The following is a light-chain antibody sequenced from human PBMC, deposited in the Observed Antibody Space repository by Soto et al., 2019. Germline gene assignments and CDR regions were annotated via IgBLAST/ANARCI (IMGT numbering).Light chain of an antibody. J-gene: IGKJ4*01. CDR2: GAS. Sequence: ELVFPPSKATLSFSPGERSPLSVRARQSVSSSYLAWYQQKPGQDNRLLIYGASSGATGITDRFSGSGSGTDFTLTISRMETEDFAVYYCQKYGSSPITFGGGTKGDI. CDR1: QSVSSSY. V-gene: IGKV3-20*01. CDR3: QKYGSSPIT.